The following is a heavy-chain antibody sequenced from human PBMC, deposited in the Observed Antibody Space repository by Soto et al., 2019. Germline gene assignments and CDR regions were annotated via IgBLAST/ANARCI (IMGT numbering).Heavy chain of an antibody. CDR3: ARDLAAGNCDY. V-gene: IGHV1-18*01. D-gene: IGHD6-19*01. CDR2: ISAYNGNT. J-gene: IGHJ4*02. CDR1: GYTFTSYA. Sequence: VASVKVSXKASGYTFTSYAISWVRQAPGQGLEWMGWISAYNGNTNYAQKLQGRVTMTTDTSTSTAYMELRSLRSDDTAVYYCARDLAAGNCDYWGQGTLVTVSS.